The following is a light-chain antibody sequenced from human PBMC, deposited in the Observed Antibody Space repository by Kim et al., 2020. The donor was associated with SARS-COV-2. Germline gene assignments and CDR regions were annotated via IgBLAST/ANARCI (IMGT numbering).Light chain of an antibody. CDR2: RNN. CDR3: AAWDSSLSEVV. CDR1: SNNVGNQG. J-gene: IGLJ2*01. V-gene: IGLV10-54*04. Sequence: QAGLTQPPSVSKGLGQTATLTCTGNSNNVGNQGAGWLQQHQGHPPQLLSYRNNNRPSGISERFSASRSGNTASLTITGLQPEDEADYYCAAWDSSLSEVVFGGGTQLTVL.